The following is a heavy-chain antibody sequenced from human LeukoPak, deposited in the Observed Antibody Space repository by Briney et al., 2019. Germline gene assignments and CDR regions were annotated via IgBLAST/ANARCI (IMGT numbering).Heavy chain of an antibody. CDR3: ARDWDGGSYYEAFDI. J-gene: IGHJ3*02. CDR2: ISSSSSYI. V-gene: IGHV3-21*01. D-gene: IGHD1-26*01. CDR1: GFTFSSYS. Sequence: GGSLRLSCAASGFTFSSYSMNWVRQAPGKGLEWVSSISSSSSYIYYADSVKGRFTISRDNAKNSLYLQMNSLRAEDTAVYYCARDWDGGSYYEAFDIWGQGTMGTVSS.